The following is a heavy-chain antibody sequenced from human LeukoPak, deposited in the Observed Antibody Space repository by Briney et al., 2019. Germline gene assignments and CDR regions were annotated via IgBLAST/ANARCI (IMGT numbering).Heavy chain of an antibody. D-gene: IGHD5-18*01. CDR1: GFTLSDYS. CDR3: ASSLNTVMVSPYYLEY. V-gene: IGHV3-11*04. Sequence: PGGSLRLSCAASGFTLSDYSMTWVRQAPGPGLEWISFLTSGGVSAFYADSVRGRFTVSRDDARNSLSLYMNTLRADDTAVYYCASSLNTVMVSPYYLEYWGPGTLVTVSS. CDR2: LTSGGVSA. J-gene: IGHJ4*02.